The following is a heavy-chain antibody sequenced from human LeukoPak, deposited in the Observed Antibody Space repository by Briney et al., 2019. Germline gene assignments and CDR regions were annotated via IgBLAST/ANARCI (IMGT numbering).Heavy chain of an antibody. D-gene: IGHD2-2*01. CDR3: ARGAQIVVAPAAQARPGPSGVDY. Sequence: GVSLRLSSAASGFTFSSYSMNWVRQAPGKGLEWDSSISSVSSYVYYAVSVKGRFTISGDNAKNSMFSQMNSLRAEDTGVYYCARGAQIVVAPAAQARPGPSGVDYWGQGTLVTVSS. CDR2: ISSVSSYV. J-gene: IGHJ4*02. CDR1: GFTFSSYS. V-gene: IGHV3-21*01.